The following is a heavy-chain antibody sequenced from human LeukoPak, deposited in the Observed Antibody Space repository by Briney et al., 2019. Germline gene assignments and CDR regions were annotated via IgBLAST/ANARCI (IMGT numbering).Heavy chain of an antibody. CDR1: GFSFSGHW. CDR3: ARGRYSSRSGGYYFDI. Sequence: PGGSLRLSCTASGFSFSGHWMHWARHLPGKGLVWVSRISPTGSTTSYADSVKGRFTVSRDNAKNTLYLQVNNLRAEDTAVYYCARGRYSSRSGGYYFDIWGQGTLVTVSS. D-gene: IGHD2-2*01. J-gene: IGHJ4*02. V-gene: IGHV3-74*01. CDR2: ISPTGSTT.